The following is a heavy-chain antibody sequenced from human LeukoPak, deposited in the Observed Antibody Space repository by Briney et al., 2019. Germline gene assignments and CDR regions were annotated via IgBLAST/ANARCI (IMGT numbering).Heavy chain of an antibody. Sequence: SETLSLTCAVYGGSFIGYYWSWIRQPPGKGLEWIGEINQSGSTNYNPSLKSRVTISLDTSKNQFSLRLSSVTAADTAVYYCARVQPTYYYGMDVWGQGTTVTVSS. J-gene: IGHJ6*02. CDR2: INQSGST. CDR1: GGSFIGYY. CDR3: ARVQPTYYYGMDV. V-gene: IGHV4-34*01.